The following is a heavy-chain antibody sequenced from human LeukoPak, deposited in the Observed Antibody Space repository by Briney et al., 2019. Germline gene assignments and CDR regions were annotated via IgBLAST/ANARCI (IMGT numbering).Heavy chain of an antibody. J-gene: IGHJ4*02. CDR1: GGSFSGYY. V-gene: IGHV4-34*01. CDR3: ARGTIFGVVPYYFDY. D-gene: IGHD3-3*01. Sequence: SETLSLTCAVYGGSFSGYYWSWIRQPPGKGLEWIGEINHSGSTNYNPSLKSRVTISVDTSKNQFSLKLSSVTAADTAVYYCARGTIFGVVPYYFDYWGQGTLATVSS. CDR2: INHSGST.